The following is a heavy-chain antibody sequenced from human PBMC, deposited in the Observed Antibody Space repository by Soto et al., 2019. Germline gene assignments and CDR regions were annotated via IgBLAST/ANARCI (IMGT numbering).Heavy chain of an antibody. J-gene: IGHJ6*02. CDR3: AKDFDTYSSPLQYGMDV. D-gene: IGHD6-19*01. CDR2: ISRSGGDR. Sequence: GGSLRLSCAASGFTFSSYAMTWVRQAPGKGLEWVSAISRSGGDRFYAESVKGRFAVSRDNSKNTLFLQMNSLRAEDTALYYCAKDFDTYSSPLQYGMDVWGQGTTVTVSS. CDR1: GFTFSSYA. V-gene: IGHV3-23*01.